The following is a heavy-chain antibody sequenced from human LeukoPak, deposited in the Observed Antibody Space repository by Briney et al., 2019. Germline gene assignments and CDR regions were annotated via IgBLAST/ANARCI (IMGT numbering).Heavy chain of an antibody. Sequence: ASVKVSCKASGDTFSSYAISRVRQAPGQRLEWMGWISPYNGNTNYAQKLQGRITMTTDTSTSTAYMELRSLRSDDTAVYYCARDSKYYYDTSRWRPPVDYWGQGTLVTVSS. V-gene: IGHV1-18*01. CDR2: ISPYNGNT. J-gene: IGHJ4*02. CDR1: GDTFSSYA. CDR3: ARDSKYYYDTSRWRPPVDY. D-gene: IGHD3-22*01.